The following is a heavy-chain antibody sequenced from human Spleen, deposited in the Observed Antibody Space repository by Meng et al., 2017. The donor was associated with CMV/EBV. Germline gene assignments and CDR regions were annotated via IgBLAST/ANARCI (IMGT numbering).Heavy chain of an antibody. CDR1: GGSFSGYY. CDR3: ARRDGRCLDY. D-gene: IGHD5-24*01. J-gene: IGHJ4*02. Sequence: VRLQHWGAGRVKPSGTPSRTCAVYGGSFSGYYWSWIRQPPGKGLEWIGEINHSGSTNYNPSLKSRVTISVDTSKNQFSLKLSSVTAADTAVYYCARRDGRCLDYWGQGTLVTVSS. CDR2: INHSGST. V-gene: IGHV4-34*01.